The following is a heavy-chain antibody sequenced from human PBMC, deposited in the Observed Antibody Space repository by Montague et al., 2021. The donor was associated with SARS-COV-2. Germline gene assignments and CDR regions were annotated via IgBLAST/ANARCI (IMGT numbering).Heavy chain of an antibody. CDR2: IYYCLPT. D-gene: IGHD5-24*01. CDR1: GGSISLYF. J-gene: IGHJ4*02. Sequence: SETLSLTCTVSGGSISLYFSRSIRHPPGKGLALIGYIYYCLPTPYTPSLRTRVTLSVDTSKNQFSLKLSSVTAADTAVYYCARAPRGWLQLRDIYYFDYWGQGNPVTVSS. V-gene: IGHV4-59*01. CDR3: ARAPRGWLQLRDIYYFDY.